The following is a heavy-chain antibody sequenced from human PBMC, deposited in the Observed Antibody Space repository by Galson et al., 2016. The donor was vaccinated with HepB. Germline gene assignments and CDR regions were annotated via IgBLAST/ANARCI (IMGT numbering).Heavy chain of an antibody. Sequence: SLRLSCAGAGFIFNSAWMSWVRQAPGKGPEWVARVRSQVDGGTIEYAAPVEGRFTMSRHDSARTTYLRMNGLKTEDTGIYFCVADVPEPLAQMDYWGQGVRVIVSS. CDR3: VADVPEPLAQMDY. V-gene: IGHV3-15*01. CDR1: GFIFNSAW. J-gene: IGHJ4*02. D-gene: IGHD1-14*01. CDR2: VRSQVDGGTI.